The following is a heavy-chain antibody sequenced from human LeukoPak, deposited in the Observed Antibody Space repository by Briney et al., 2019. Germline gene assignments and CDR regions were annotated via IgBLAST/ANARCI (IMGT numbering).Heavy chain of an antibody. J-gene: IGHJ5*02. CDR1: GGSISSGGYS. Sequence: SETLSLTCAVSGGSISSGGYSWSWIRQPPGKGLEWIGYIYHSGSTYYNPSLKSRVTMSVDTSKNQFSLKLSSVTAADTAVYYCARSPKFSGPLNWFDPWGQGTLVTVSS. CDR3: ARSPKFSGPLNWFDP. V-gene: IGHV4-30-2*01. D-gene: IGHD1-26*01. CDR2: IYHSGST.